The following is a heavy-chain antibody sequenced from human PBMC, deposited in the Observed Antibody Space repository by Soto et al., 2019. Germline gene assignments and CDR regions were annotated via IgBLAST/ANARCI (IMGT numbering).Heavy chain of an antibody. J-gene: IGHJ4*02. V-gene: IGHV3-74*01. Sequence: SGGSLRLSCAASGFTFSSYWMYWVRQAPGKGLVWVSRTNSDGSDTSYADSVKGRFTISRDNAKNTLYLQMNSLRAEDTAVYYCARDRGWSLFXYWGQGTLVXVSS. D-gene: IGHD6-19*01. CDR2: TNSDGSDT. CDR1: GFTFSSYW. CDR3: ARDRGWSLFXY.